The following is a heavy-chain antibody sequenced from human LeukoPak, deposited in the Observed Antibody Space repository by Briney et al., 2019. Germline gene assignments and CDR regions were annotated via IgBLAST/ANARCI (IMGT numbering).Heavy chain of an antibody. CDR1: GFTFTSYA. CDR2: ISGNGGAT. V-gene: IGHV3-23*01. J-gene: IGHJ4*02. D-gene: IGHD3-22*01. Sequence: PGGSLRLSCAASGFTFTSYAMSWVRQAPGKGLEWVSAISGNGGATYYADSVKGRFTISRDNSKNTLHLQMSSLRAEDTALYYCAKATTAIVVDNFFDYWGQGALVSVSS. CDR3: AKATTAIVVDNFFDY.